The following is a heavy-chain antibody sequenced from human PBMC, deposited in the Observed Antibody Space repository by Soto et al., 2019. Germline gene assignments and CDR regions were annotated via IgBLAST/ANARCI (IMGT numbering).Heavy chain of an antibody. CDR1: GFTFSSYS. CDR3: ARDLLAAAGMVNWFDP. J-gene: IGHJ5*02. Sequence: GGSLRLSCAASGFTFSSYSMNWVRQAPGKGLEWVSSISSSSSYIYYADSVKGRFTISRDNAKNSLYLQMNSLRAEDTAVYYCARDLLAAAGMVNWFDPWGQGTLVTVSS. D-gene: IGHD6-13*01. V-gene: IGHV3-21*01. CDR2: ISSSSSYI.